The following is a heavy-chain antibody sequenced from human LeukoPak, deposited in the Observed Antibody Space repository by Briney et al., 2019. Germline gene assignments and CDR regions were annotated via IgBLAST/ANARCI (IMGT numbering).Heavy chain of an antibody. CDR3: AKEDDQETLCFDY. D-gene: IGHD3-16*01. CDR2: ISYDGSNK. V-gene: IGHV3-30*18. J-gene: IGHJ4*02. Sequence: PGRSLRLSCAASGFTLSSYGMHWVRQAPGKGLEWVAVISYDGSNKYYADSVKGRFTISRDNSKNTLYLQMNSLRAEDTAVYYCAKEDDQETLCFDYWGQGTLVTVSS. CDR1: GFTLSSYG.